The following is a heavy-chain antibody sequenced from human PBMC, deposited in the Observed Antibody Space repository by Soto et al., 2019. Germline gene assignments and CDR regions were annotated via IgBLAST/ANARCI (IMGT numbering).Heavy chain of an antibody. V-gene: IGHV4-31*03. CDR1: GGSISSGGYY. J-gene: IGHJ5*02. CDR3: ARVITMVRGVLNWFDP. D-gene: IGHD3-10*01. Sequence: TLSLTCTVSGGSISSGGYYWSWIRQHPGKGLEWIGYIYYSGSTYYNPSLKSRVTISVDTSKNQFSLKLSSVTAADTAVYYCARVITMVRGVLNWFDPWGQGTLVTVSS. CDR2: IYYSGST.